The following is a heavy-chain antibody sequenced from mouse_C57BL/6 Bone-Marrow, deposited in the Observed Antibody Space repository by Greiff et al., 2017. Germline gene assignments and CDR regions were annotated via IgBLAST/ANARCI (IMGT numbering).Heavy chain of an antibody. Sequence: VQLQESGPELVKPGASVKISCKASGYAFSSSWMNWVKQRPGKGLEWIGRIYPGDGDTNYNGKFKGKATLTADKSSSTAYVQLSSLTSEDSAVECCARARDIGYYYGSRSDGGQGTTLTVSS. CDR1: GYAFSSSW. J-gene: IGHJ2*01. CDR2: IYPGDGDT. V-gene: IGHV1-82*01. CDR3: ARARDIGYYYGSRSD. D-gene: IGHD1-1*01.